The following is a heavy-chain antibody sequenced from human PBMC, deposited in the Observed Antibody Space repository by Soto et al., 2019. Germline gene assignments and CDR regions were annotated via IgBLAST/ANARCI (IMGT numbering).Heavy chain of an antibody. CDR3: ARGLRMATMLYGMDV. D-gene: IGHD2-2*01. J-gene: IGHJ6*02. V-gene: IGHV4-34*01. CDR1: GGSFRGYY. Sequence: SETLSLTCAVYGGSFRGYYWSWIRQPPGKGLEWIGEINHSGSTNYNPSLKSRVTISVDTSKNQFSLKLSSVTAADTAVYYCARGLRMATMLYGMDVWGQGTTVSV. CDR2: INHSGST.